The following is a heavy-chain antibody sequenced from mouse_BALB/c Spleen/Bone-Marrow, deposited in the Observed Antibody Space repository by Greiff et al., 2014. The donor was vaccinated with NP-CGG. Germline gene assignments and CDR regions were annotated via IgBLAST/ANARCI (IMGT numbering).Heavy chain of an antibody. D-gene: IGHD2-14*01. Sequence: SGAELVKPGASVKMSCKASGYTFTSYNMHWVKQTPGQGLEWIGAIYPGNGDTSYNQKFKGKATLTADKSSSTAYMQLSSLISEDSAVYYCARGGTPYYFDYWGQGTTLTVSS. J-gene: IGHJ2*01. CDR2: IYPGNGDT. V-gene: IGHV1-12*01. CDR3: ARGGTPYYFDY. CDR1: GYTFTSYN.